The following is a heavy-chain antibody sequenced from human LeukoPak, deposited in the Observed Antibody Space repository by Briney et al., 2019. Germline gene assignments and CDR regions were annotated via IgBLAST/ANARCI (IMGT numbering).Heavy chain of an antibody. CDR3: ARDFGGNSYGLDV. J-gene: IGHJ6*02. Sequence: GKSLRLSCSASGFTFSGYGMHWVRQAPGKGLEWVALIWYDGTGKYYADSVTGRFTISRDNSKNTLYLQINSLRAEDTAVYYCARDFGGNSYGLDVWGQGTTVTVSS. CDR1: GFTFSGYG. D-gene: IGHD4-23*01. V-gene: IGHV3-33*01. CDR2: IWYDGTGK.